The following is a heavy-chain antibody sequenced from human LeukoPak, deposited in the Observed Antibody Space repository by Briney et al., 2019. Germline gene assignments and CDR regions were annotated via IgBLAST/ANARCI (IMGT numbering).Heavy chain of an antibody. CDR3: ARGDYDKYGMDV. CDR1: GFTFSIYA. Sequence: PGRSLRLSCAASGFTFSIYAMHWVRQAPGKGLEWVAVISYDGSNKYYADSVKGRFTISRDNAKNSLFLQMNSLRAEDTAVYYCARGDYDKYGMDVWGQGTTVTVSS. V-gene: IGHV3-30-3*01. J-gene: IGHJ6*02. CDR2: ISYDGSNK.